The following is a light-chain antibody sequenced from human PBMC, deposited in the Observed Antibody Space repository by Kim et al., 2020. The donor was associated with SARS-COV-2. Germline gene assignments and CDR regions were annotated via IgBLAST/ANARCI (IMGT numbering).Light chain of an antibody. CDR2: WAS. J-gene: IGKJ4*01. CDR1: QTILYRSNNQNY. Sequence: ATINFRSSQTILYRSNNQNYLAWYQQKPGQPPKLLIYWASTRESGVPERFSGSGSGTDFTLTISSLQAEDVAVYYCQQYYRSPPTFGGGTKVDIK. CDR3: QQYYRSPPT. V-gene: IGKV4-1*01.